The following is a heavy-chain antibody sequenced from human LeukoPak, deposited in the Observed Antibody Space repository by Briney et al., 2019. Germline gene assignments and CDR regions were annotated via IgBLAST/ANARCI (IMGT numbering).Heavy chain of an antibody. CDR1: GGSISSSSYY. D-gene: IGHD6-19*01. CDR2: LYYSGST. V-gene: IGHV4-39*01. Sequence: SETLSLTCTVSGGSISSSSYYWGWIRQPPGKGLEWIGSLYYSGSTYYNPSLKSRVTISVDTSKNQFSLKLSSVTAADTAVYYCASHTPGIAVAGTSYPDYWGQGTLVTVSS. CDR3: ASHTPGIAVAGTSYPDY. J-gene: IGHJ4*02.